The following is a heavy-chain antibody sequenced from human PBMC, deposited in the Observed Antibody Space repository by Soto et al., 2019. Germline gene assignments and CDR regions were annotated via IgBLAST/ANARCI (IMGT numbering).Heavy chain of an antibody. D-gene: IGHD2-15*01. Sequence: QVQLQESGPGLVKPSETLSLTCTVSGGSISSYYWTWIRQPPGKGLEWIGYIYYSGSTNYNPSLKSRVTISVEPSKSQFSLKLSSVTAADTAVYYCARRYGGNLDYWGQGTLVTVSS. V-gene: IGHV4-59*08. CDR1: GGSISSYY. J-gene: IGHJ4*02. CDR2: IYYSGST. CDR3: ARRYGGNLDY.